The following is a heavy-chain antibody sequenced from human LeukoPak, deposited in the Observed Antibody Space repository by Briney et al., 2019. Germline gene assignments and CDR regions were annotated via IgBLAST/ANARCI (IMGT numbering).Heavy chain of an antibody. V-gene: IGHV4-61*02. J-gene: IGHJ4*02. CDR3: ARVGWGSAPYFEY. CDR1: GGSICSVSYY. CDR2: IYTSGST. Sequence: KTSETLSLTCTVSGGSICSVSYYWSWIRQPAGKGLEWIGRIYTSGSTNYNPSLKSRVTISVDTSKNQFSLKLSSVTAADTAVYYCARVGWGSAPYFEYWGQGTLGTVSS. D-gene: IGHD3-16*01.